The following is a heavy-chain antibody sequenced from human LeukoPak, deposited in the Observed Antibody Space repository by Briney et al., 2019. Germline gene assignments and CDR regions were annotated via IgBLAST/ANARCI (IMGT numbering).Heavy chain of an antibody. J-gene: IGHJ4*02. CDR3: ARTYQLLSPLSDYFDY. D-gene: IGHD2-2*01. CDR2: ISSSGSTI. CDR1: GFTSSTYE. Sequence: GGSLRLSCAASGFTSSTYEMNWVRQAPGKGLEWVSHISSSGSTIYYADSVKGRFTISRDNAKNSLYLQMNSLRAEDTAVYYCARTYQLLSPLSDYFDYWGQGTLVTVSS. V-gene: IGHV3-48*03.